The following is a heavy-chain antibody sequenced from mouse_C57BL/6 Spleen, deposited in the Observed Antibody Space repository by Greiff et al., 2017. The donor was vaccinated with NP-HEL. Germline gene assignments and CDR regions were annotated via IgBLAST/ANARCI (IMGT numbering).Heavy chain of an antibody. CDR1: GFTFSSYA. CDR2: ISDGGSYT. CDR3: ARAGTYGNYFDY. V-gene: IGHV5-4*01. Sequence: EVQLVESGGGLVKPGGSLKLSCAASGFTFSSYAMSWVRQTPEKRLEWVATISDGGSYTYYPDNVKGRFTISRDNAKNNLYLQMSHLKSEDTAMYYCARAGTYGNYFDYWGQGTTLTVSS. D-gene: IGHD2-1*01. J-gene: IGHJ2*01.